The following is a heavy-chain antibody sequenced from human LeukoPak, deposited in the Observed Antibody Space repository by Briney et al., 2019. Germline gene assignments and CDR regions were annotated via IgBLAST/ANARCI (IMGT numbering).Heavy chain of an antibody. CDR2: INPKSGGT. J-gene: IGHJ4*02. D-gene: IGHD6-13*01. Sequence: ASVKVSCKASGYNFRDYYMHWVRQAPGQGLEWLGWINPKSGGTDYAQQFQGRVTMTRDTSSSTDYLEVRSLRSDDTAVYYCARGAEAETSPLDFWGQGTPVTVSP. CDR3: ARGAEAETSPLDF. V-gene: IGHV1-2*02. CDR1: GYNFRDYY.